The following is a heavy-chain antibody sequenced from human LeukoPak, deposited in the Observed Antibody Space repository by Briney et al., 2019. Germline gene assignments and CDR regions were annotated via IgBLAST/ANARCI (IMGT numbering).Heavy chain of an antibody. CDR3: ARGEVHYYGSGSDY. D-gene: IGHD3-10*01. CDR2: IKQDGSEK. V-gene: IGHV3-7*01. CDR1: GFAVSNNY. J-gene: IGHJ4*02. Sequence: GGSLRLSCAASGFAVSNNYMSWVRQAPGKGLEWVANIKQDGSEKYYVDSVKGRFTISRDNAKNSLYLQMNSLRAEDTAVYYCARGEVHYYGSGSDYWGQGTLVTVSS.